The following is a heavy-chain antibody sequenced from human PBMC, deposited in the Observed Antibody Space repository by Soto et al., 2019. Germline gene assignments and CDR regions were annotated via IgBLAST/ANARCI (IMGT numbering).Heavy chain of an antibody. Sequence: QVQLVQSGAEVKKPGSSVKVSCKASGGTFSSYTISWVRQAPGQGLEWMGRIIPILGIANYAQKFQGRVTITADNSPRPAYMELSSLRSEDTAVYYCARDLLVPAKPEFDAFDIWGQGTMVTVSS. CDR2: IIPILGIA. CDR1: GGTFSSYT. V-gene: IGHV1-69*08. D-gene: IGHD2-2*01. J-gene: IGHJ3*02. CDR3: ARDLLVPAKPEFDAFDI.